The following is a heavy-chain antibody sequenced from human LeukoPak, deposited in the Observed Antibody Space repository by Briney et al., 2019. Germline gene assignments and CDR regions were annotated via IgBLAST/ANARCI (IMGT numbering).Heavy chain of an antibody. CDR2: IYHSGST. Sequence: PSETLSLTCTVSGGSISSSSYYWGWIRQPPGKGLEWIGTIYHSGSTYYNPSLKSRVTISVDTSKNHFSLKLSSVTAADTAVYYCARQGASGWLDDAFDIWGQGTMVTVSS. D-gene: IGHD6-19*01. CDR3: ARQGASGWLDDAFDI. J-gene: IGHJ3*02. CDR1: GGSISSSSYY. V-gene: IGHV4-39*01.